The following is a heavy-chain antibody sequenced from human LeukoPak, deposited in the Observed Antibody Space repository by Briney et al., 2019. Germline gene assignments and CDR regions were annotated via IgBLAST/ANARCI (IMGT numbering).Heavy chain of an antibody. CDR1: GFTFSSYE. CDR2: ISSSGSTI. J-gene: IGHJ4*02. D-gene: IGHD3-9*01. V-gene: IGHV3-48*03. CDR3: AREVVLRYFDR. Sequence: GGSLRLSCAASGFTFSSYEMNWVRQAPGKGLEWVSYISSSGSTIYYADSVKGRFTISRDHAKNLLDLQMNSLRSEDTAVYYCAREVVLRYFDRWGEGTLVTVSS.